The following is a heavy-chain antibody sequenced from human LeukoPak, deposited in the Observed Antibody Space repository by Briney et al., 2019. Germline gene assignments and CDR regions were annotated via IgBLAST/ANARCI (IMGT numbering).Heavy chain of an antibody. V-gene: IGHV1-69*05. CDR3: ARDRGYYGSGSYGSFPLFDC. CDR2: IIPIFGTA. J-gene: IGHJ4*02. D-gene: IGHD3-10*01. Sequence: SVKVSCKASGGTFSSYAISWVRQAPGQGLEWMGGIIPIFGTANYAQKFQGRVTITTDESTSTAYMELSSLRSEDTAVYYCARDRGYYGSGSYGSFPLFDCWGQGTLVTVSS. CDR1: GGTFSSYA.